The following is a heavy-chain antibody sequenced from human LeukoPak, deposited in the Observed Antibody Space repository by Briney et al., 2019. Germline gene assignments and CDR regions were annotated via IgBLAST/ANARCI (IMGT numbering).Heavy chain of an antibody. CDR3: ARDPSNTSGYQIYFDY. D-gene: IGHD3-3*01. J-gene: IGHJ4*02. V-gene: IGHV1-18*01. Sequence: ASVKGSCKASGYTFRNYGISWVRQAPGQGLEWMGWISAYNGDTHYAQKLQGRVTMTTDTSTTTAYMELRSLRSDDTAVYYCARDPSNTSGYQIYFDYWGQGTLVTVSS. CDR1: GYTFRNYG. CDR2: ISAYNGDT.